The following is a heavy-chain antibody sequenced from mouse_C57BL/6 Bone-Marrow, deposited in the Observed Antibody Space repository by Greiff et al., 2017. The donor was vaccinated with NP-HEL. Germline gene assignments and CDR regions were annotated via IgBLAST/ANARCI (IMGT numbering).Heavy chain of an antibody. V-gene: IGHV2-6-1*01. J-gene: IGHJ4*01. Sequence: QVQLKESGPGLVAPSQSLSITCTVSGFSLTSYGVHWVRQPPGKGLEWLVVIWSDGSTTYNSALKSRLSISKDNSKSKVFLKMNSLQTDDTAMYYCARHGTTVVATGAMDYWGQGTSVTVSS. CDR3: ARHGTTVVATGAMDY. CDR2: IWSDGST. CDR1: GFSLTSYG. D-gene: IGHD1-1*01.